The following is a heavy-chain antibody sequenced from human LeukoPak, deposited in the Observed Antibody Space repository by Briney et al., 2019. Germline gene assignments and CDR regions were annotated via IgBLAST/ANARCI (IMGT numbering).Heavy chain of an antibody. CDR2: INPNSGGT. Sequence: ASVKVSCKASGYTFTCYYMHWVRQAPGQGLEWMGWINPNSGGTNFAQKFHGRVTMTRDTSISTAYMELSRLRSDDTAVYYCAREGGDDSSGYSRFDYWGQGILVTVSS. CDR3: AREGGDDSSGYSRFDY. V-gene: IGHV1-2*02. CDR1: GYTFTCYY. J-gene: IGHJ4*02. D-gene: IGHD3-22*01.